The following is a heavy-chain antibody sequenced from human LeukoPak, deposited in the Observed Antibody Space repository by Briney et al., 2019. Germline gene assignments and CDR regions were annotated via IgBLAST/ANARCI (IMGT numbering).Heavy chain of an antibody. V-gene: IGHV4-39*07. CDR2: IYYNGST. CDR3: ASAEYSGGYFFDY. D-gene: IGHD1-26*01. CDR1: GGSISSGSYY. J-gene: IGHJ4*02. Sequence: PSQTLSLTCTVSGGSISSGSYYWGWIRQPPGKGLEWIGNIYYNGSTYHNPSLKSRVTISVDTSKNQFSLKLSSVTAADTAVYYCASAEYSGGYFFDYWGQGTLVTVSS.